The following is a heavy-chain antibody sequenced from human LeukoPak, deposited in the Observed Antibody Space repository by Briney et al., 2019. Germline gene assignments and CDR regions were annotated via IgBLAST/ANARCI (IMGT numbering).Heavy chain of an antibody. Sequence: GGSLRLSCAASGFTFSSNAMSWVRQAPGKGLQWVSAISGSGSYTYYADSVKGRFAISRDNSKNTLYLQMNSLRAEDTAVYYCATRGYCSGTSCYAPQPWGQGTPVTVSS. CDR1: GFTFSSNA. V-gene: IGHV3-23*01. CDR2: ISGSGSYT. D-gene: IGHD2-2*01. J-gene: IGHJ5*02. CDR3: ATRGYCSGTSCYAPQP.